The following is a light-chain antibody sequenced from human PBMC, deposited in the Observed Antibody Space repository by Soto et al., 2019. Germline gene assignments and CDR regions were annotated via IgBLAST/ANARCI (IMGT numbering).Light chain of an antibody. Sequence: QSVLTQPPSVSGAPGLRVTISCTGSSSNIGAGYDVHWYQQLPGTAPKLLIYGNSNRPSGVPDRFSGSKSGTSASLVITGLQAEDEADYYCQSYDSSLSVFGTGTKVTVL. CDR3: QSYDSSLSV. V-gene: IGLV1-40*01. CDR2: GNS. CDR1: SSNIGAGYD. J-gene: IGLJ1*01.